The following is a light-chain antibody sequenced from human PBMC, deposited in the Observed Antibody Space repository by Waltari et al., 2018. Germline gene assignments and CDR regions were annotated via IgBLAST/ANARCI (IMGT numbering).Light chain of an antibody. CDR1: SSAVGRYNS. CDR3: SSYTSSSTLV. CDR2: DVS. J-gene: IGLJ2*01. V-gene: IGLV2-14*01. Sequence: QSALTQPASVSGSPGQSITIPCTGTSSAVGRYNSVSGYQQHPGKAPKLMIYDVSKRPSGVSNRFSGSKSGNTASLTISGLQAEDEADYYCSSYTSSSTLVFGGGTKLTVL.